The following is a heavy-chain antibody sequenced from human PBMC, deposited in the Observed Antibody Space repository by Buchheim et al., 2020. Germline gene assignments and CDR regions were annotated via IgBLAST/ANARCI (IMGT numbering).Heavy chain of an antibody. CDR3: ARAKSIAARLDY. J-gene: IGHJ4*02. V-gene: IGHV3-30*04. D-gene: IGHD6-6*01. CDR2: ISYDGSNK. Sequence: VQLVESGGGLVQPGGSLRLSCAASGFTFSSYAMHWVRQAPGKGLEWVAVISYDGSNKYYADSVKGRFTISRDNSKNTLYLQMNSLRAEDTAVYYCARAKSIAARLDYWGQGTL. CDR1: GFTFSSYA.